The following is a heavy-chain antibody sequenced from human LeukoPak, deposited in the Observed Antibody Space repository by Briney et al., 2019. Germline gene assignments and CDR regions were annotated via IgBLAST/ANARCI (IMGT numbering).Heavy chain of an antibody. CDR3: AKAGCSSTSCYYWFDP. CDR2: ISWSSGSI. J-gene: IGHJ5*02. CDR1: GFTFEDYA. Sequence: GGSLRLSCAASGFTFEDYAMHWVRQGPGRGLEWVSGISWSSGSIVYADSVKRRFTISRDNAKNSLYLQMNSLTAEDTGLYSCAKAGCSSTSCYYWFDPWGQGTLVTVSS. D-gene: IGHD2-2*01. V-gene: IGHV3-9*01.